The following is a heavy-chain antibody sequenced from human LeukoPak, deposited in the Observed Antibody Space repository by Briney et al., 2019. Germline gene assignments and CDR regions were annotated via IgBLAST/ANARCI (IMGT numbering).Heavy chain of an antibody. J-gene: IGHJ4*02. Sequence: SETLSLTCTVSGGSISSYYWSWIRQPPGKGLEWIGEINHSGSTNYNPSLKSRVTISVDTSKNQFSLKLSSVTAADTAVYYCVEFDFDYWGQGTLVTVSS. V-gene: IGHV4-34*01. CDR1: GGSISSYY. CDR2: INHSGST. CDR3: VEFDFDY.